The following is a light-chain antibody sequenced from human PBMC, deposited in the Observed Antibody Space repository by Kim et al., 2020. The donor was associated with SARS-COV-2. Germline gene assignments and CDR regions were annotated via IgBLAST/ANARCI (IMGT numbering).Light chain of an antibody. CDR2: DAS. CDR3: QQYDNLPRYT. Sequence: SVGDRVTITCQASQDIRNYLNWYQQKPGKAPKLLIYDASNLETGVPSRFSGSGSGTDFTFTISSLQPEDIATYYCQQYDNLPRYTFGQGTKLEI. V-gene: IGKV1-33*01. J-gene: IGKJ2*01. CDR1: QDIRNY.